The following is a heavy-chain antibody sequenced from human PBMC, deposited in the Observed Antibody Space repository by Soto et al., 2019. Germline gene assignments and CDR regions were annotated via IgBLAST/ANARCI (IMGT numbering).Heavy chain of an antibody. CDR1: GYTFTPYG. CDR3: ARNYYDSSDRDYLDY. Sequence: ASVKVSCKTSGYTFTPYGISWVRQAPGQGLEWMGWINPYNGNTDYAESLQGRVTMTRDTSITTAYMELSRLRSDDTAVYYCARNYYDSSDRDYLDYWGQGTPVTVSS. V-gene: IGHV1-18*01. CDR2: INPYNGNT. D-gene: IGHD3-22*01. J-gene: IGHJ4*02.